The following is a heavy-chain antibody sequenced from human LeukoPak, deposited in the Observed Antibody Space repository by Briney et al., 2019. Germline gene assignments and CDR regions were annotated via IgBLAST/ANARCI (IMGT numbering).Heavy chain of an antibody. CDR3: ARGDDFWSGYPSHYYYMDV. CDR1: GYTFTGYY. Sequence: ASVKVSCKASGYTFTGYYMHWVRQAPGQGLEWMGWINPNSGGTNYAQKFQGRVTMTRDTSISTAYMELSRLRSDDTAVYYCARGDDFWSGYPSHYYYMDVWGKGTTVTVSS. J-gene: IGHJ6*03. CDR2: INPNSGGT. V-gene: IGHV1-2*02. D-gene: IGHD3-3*01.